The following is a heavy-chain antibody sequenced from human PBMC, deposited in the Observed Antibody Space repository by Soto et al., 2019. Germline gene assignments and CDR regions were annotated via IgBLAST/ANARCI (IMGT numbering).Heavy chain of an antibody. Sequence: TVGSLRLSGAASGFTFSSYAMSWVGQAPGKGLEWVSAISGSGGSTYYADSVKGRFTISRDNSKNTLYLQMNSLRAEDTAVYYCAKGDYYDSSGPGYWGQGTLVTAPQ. J-gene: IGHJ4*02. CDR3: AKGDYYDSSGPGY. CDR2: ISGSGGST. D-gene: IGHD3-22*01. CDR1: GFTFSSYA. V-gene: IGHV3-23*01.